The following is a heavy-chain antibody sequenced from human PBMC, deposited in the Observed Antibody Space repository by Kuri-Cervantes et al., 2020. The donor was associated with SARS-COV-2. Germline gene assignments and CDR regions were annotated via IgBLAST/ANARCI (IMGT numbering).Heavy chain of an antibody. CDR2: IWYDGSNK. V-gene: IGHV3-33*08. CDR3: AREASSDYDPYYYYYGMDV. D-gene: IGHD5-12*01. Sequence: GGSLRLSCAASGFTFSSYSMNWVRQAPGKGLEWVAVIWYDGSNKYYADSVKGRFTISRDNSKNTLYLQMNSLRAEDTAVYYCAREASSDYDPYYYYYGMDVWGQGTTVTVSS. CDR1: GFTFSSYS. J-gene: IGHJ6*02.